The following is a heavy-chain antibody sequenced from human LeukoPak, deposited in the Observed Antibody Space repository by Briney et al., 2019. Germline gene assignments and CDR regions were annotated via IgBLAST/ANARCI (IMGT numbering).Heavy chain of an antibody. J-gene: IGHJ4*02. Sequence: WGSLRPSCAASGFIFSNYDMHWVRQAPGKGLEWVAVISHDGRNKYYADSVKGRFTISRDNSKNTLYLQMNSLRAEDTAVYYCARDRCSGGSCYSANFDYWGQGTLVTVSS. CDR2: ISHDGRNK. CDR1: GFIFSNYD. V-gene: IGHV3-30*03. CDR3: ARDRCSGGSCYSANFDY. D-gene: IGHD2-15*01.